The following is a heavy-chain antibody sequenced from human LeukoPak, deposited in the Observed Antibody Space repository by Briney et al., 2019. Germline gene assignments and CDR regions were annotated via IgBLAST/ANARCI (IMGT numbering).Heavy chain of an antibody. V-gene: IGHV4-61*02. Sequence: PSETLSLTCTVSGGSISSSSYYWSWIRQPAGKGLEWIGRIYTSGSTNYNPSLKSRVTMSVDTSKNQFSLKLSSVTAADTAVYYCARDQEMATIGDAFDIWGQGTMVTVSS. CDR1: GGSISSSSYY. J-gene: IGHJ3*02. D-gene: IGHD5-24*01. CDR2: IYTSGST. CDR3: ARDQEMATIGDAFDI.